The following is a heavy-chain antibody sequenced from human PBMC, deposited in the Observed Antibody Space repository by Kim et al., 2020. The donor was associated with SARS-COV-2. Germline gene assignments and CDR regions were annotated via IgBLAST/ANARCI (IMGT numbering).Heavy chain of an antibody. J-gene: IGHJ3*02. Sequence: SETLSLTCAVSGGSISSSNWWSWVRQPPGKGLEWIGEIYHSGSTNYNPSLKSRVTISVDKSKNQFSLKLSSVTAADTAVYYCARGCNYYDSSGYWGAFDIWGQGTMATASS. CDR3: ARGCNYYDSSGYWGAFDI. CDR1: GGSISSSNW. CDR2: IYHSGST. D-gene: IGHD3-22*01. V-gene: IGHV4-4*02.